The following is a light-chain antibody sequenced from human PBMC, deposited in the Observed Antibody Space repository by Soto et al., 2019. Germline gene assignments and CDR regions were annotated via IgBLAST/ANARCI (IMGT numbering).Light chain of an antibody. CDR2: AAS. J-gene: IGKJ5*01. CDR1: QGFTNH. Sequence: DIQLTQSPSFLSASVGDRVTITCRASQGFTNHLAWYQQKPGKAPKLLIYAASTLQSGVPPRFSGSGSGTHFTLTISSLQPEDAATYYCQKYNTAPYTFGQGTRLEIK. CDR3: QKYNTAPYT. V-gene: IGKV1-27*01.